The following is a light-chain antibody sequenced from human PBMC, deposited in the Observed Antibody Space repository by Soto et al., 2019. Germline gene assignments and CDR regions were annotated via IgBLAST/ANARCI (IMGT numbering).Light chain of an antibody. CDR2: SDS. Sequence: SYELTQPHSVSVATAQMARITCGGSNIGSKAVHWYQQKPGQDPVLVIYSDSNRPSGIPERFSGSKSGNTASLTISGLQAEDEADYYCSSYTSSSTPYVFGTGTKVTVL. CDR1: NIGSKA. CDR3: SSYTSSSTPYV. V-gene: IGLV3-12*02. J-gene: IGLJ1*01.